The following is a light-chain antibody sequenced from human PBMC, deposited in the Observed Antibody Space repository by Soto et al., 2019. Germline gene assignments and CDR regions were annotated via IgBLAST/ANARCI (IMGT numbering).Light chain of an antibody. CDR3: SSYTSSSTYV. CDR2: EVS. J-gene: IGLJ1*01. V-gene: IGLV2-14*01. CDR1: STDVGGYNY. Sequence: QSALTQPASVSGSPGQSITISCTGSSTDVGGYNYVSWYQQHPGKAPKVMIYEVSNRPSGVSNRFSGSKSGSTASLTISGLQAEDEADYYCSSYTSSSTYVFGTGTKVTVL.